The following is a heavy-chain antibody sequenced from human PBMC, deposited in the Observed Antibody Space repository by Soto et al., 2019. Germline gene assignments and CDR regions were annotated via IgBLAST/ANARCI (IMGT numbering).Heavy chain of an antibody. CDR3: ASRLEEDYYQYYGMDF. CDR2: IIPIFGTA. Sequence: SVKVSCKASGGTFSSYAISWVRQAPGQGLEWMGGIIPIFGTANYAQKFQGRVTITADKSTSTAYMELSSLRSEDTAVYYCASRLEEDYYQYYGMDFWGKGNPVTVS. V-gene: IGHV1-69*06. J-gene: IGHJ6*01. D-gene: IGHD1-1*01. CDR1: GGTFSSYA.